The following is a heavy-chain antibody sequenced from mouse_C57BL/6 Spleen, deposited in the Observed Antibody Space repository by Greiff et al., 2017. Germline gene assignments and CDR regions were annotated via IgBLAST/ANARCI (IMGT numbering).Heavy chain of an antibody. CDR1: GYAFSSSW. D-gene: IGHD2-12*01. CDR2: IYPGDGDT. Sequence: VQLQQSGPELVKPGASVKISCKASGYAFSSSWMNWVKQRPGKGLEWIGRIYPGDGDTNYNGKFKGKATLTADKSSSTAYMQLSSLTSEDAAVYVCARNSSFAYWGQGTLVTVSA. J-gene: IGHJ3*01. V-gene: IGHV1-82*01. CDR3: ARNSSFAY.